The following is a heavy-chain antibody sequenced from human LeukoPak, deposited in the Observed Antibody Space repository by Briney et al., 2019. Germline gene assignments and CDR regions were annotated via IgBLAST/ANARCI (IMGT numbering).Heavy chain of an antibody. CDR1: GLAFSYYW. CDR3: AVYHSSGPIAY. D-gene: IGHD3-22*01. Sequence: GGSLRLSCAASGLAFSYYWMSWVRQAPGKGLEWVANIKQDGSEKHYVDSVKGRFTVSRDNAKNSLYLQMNSLRAEDTAVYYCAVYHSSGPIAYWGQGTLVTVSS. CDR2: IKQDGSEK. J-gene: IGHJ4*02. V-gene: IGHV3-7*01.